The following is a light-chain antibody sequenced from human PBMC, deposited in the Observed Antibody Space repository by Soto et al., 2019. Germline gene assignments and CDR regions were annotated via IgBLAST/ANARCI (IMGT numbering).Light chain of an antibody. CDR2: AAS. Sequence: DIQMTQSPTSLSASVGDRVTITCLASQGIRNFVAWYQQKPGKPPKLLIYAASTLQSGVPPRFSGSGSGTDFTLTINSLQPEDVATYSCQKYSSVPVFGPGTKVEI. CDR1: QGIRNF. CDR3: QKYSSVPV. J-gene: IGKJ3*01. V-gene: IGKV1-27*01.